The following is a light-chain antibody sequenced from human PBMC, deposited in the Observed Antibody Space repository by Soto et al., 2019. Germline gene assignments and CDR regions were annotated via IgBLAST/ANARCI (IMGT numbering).Light chain of an antibody. V-gene: IGLV1-40*01. CDR3: SLYTSENTYV. CDR2: GNN. J-gene: IGLJ1*01. Sequence: QSVLTQPPSVSGAPGQRVTISCTGSSSNIGAGYDVNWYQHVPGAAPKLLIFGNNNRPSGVPDRFSGAKSSTSASLAITGLQADDATDYYCSLYTSENTYVFGTGTKVTVL. CDR1: SSNIGAGYD.